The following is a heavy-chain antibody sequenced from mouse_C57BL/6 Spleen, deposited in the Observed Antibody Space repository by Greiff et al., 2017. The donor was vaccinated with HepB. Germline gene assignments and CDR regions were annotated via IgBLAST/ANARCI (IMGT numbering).Heavy chain of an antibody. CDR3: ARDRAYYGSSYFDY. D-gene: IGHD1-1*01. Sequence: DVHLVESEGGLVQPGSSMKLSCTASGFTFSDYYMAWVRQVPEKGLEWVANINYDGSSTYYLDSLKSRFIISRDNAKNILYLQMSSLKSEDTATYYCARDRAYYGSSYFDYWGQGTTLTVSS. CDR1: GFTFSDYY. CDR2: INYDGSST. V-gene: IGHV5-16*01. J-gene: IGHJ2*01.